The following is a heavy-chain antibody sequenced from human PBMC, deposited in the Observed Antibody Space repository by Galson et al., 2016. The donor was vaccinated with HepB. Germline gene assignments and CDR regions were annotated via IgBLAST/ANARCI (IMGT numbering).Heavy chain of an antibody. D-gene: IGHD6-13*01. Sequence: SVKVSCKASGYTFSSYAIHWVRQAPGQRLEWMGWINSGIGNTRYPQNFQGRVTITRDTLGNTAYMELSSLRYEDTAVYYCARGQQLVTYPFDYWGQGTLVTVSS. CDR2: INSGIGNT. J-gene: IGHJ4*02. CDR1: GYTFSSYA. V-gene: IGHV1-3*04. CDR3: ARGQQLVTYPFDY.